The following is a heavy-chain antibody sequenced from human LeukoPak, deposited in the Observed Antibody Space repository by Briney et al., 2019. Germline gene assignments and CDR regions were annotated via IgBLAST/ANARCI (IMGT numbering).Heavy chain of an antibody. CDR1: GFTFSSYA. CDR3: AKSSGRMGNYYYMDV. CDR2: ISYDGSNK. J-gene: IGHJ6*03. V-gene: IGHV3-30*04. D-gene: IGHD7-27*01. Sequence: PGGSLRLSCAASGFTFSSYAMHWVRQAPGKGLEWVAVISYDGSNKYYADSVKGRFTISRDNSKNSLYLQMNSLRAEDTALYYCAKSSGRMGNYYYMDVWGKGTTVTVSS.